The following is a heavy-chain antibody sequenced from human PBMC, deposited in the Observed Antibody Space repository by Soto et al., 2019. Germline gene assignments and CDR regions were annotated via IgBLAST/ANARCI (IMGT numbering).Heavy chain of an antibody. CDR3: ARVRRYYGSGSSSY. D-gene: IGHD3-10*01. V-gene: IGHV1-18*01. J-gene: IGHJ4*02. Sequence: ASVKVSCKASGYTFTSYGISWVRQAPGQGLEWMGWISAYNGNTNYAQKLQGRVTMTTNTSTSTAYMELSSLRSEDTAVYYCARVRRYYGSGSSSYWGQGTLVTVSS. CDR2: ISAYNGNT. CDR1: GYTFTSYG.